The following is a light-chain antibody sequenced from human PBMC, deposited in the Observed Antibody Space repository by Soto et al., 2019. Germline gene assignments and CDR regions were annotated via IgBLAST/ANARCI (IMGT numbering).Light chain of an antibody. Sequence: IVLTHSPGTLSLSPEERATLSFRASQSVSSNYLAWYQQKPGQAPRLLIYGTSSRATGIPDRFSGSGSGTDFTLTISRLEPEDFAVYYCQQYGSSPTFGGGTKVDI. CDR2: GTS. CDR3: QQYGSSPT. V-gene: IGKV3-20*01. J-gene: IGKJ4*01. CDR1: QSVSSNY.